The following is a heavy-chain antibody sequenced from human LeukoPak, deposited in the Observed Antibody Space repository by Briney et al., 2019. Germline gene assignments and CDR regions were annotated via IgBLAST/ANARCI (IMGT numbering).Heavy chain of an antibody. CDR1: GYTFTGYY. Sequence: ASVKVSCKASGYTFTGYYMHWARQAPGQGLEWMGWINPNSGGTNYAQKFQGWVTMTRDTSISTAYMELSRLRSDDTAVYYCARGPSVSVWCMLYSDEQISCAYYGMDVWGQGTTVTVSS. CDR2: INPNSGGT. D-gene: IGHD2-8*01. V-gene: IGHV1-2*04. J-gene: IGHJ6*02. CDR3: ARGPSVSVWCMLYSDEQISCAYYGMDV.